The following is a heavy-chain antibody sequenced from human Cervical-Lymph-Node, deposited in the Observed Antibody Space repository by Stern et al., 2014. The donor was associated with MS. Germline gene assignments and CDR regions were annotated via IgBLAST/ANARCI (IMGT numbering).Heavy chain of an antibody. CDR1: GGSFSMDT. CDR2: LTHMFGTS. D-gene: IGHD6-13*01. J-gene: IGHJ4*02. Sequence: VQLVQSGAEVKKPGSSVKVSCKASGGSFSMDTISWVRQAPGQGLEWMGGLTHMFGTSNYAQKFQGRVTTTADESTSTAYMELTSLRSEDTAVYFCARDQGGIADSWGQGTLVIVSS. V-gene: IGHV1-69*01. CDR3: ARDQGGIADS.